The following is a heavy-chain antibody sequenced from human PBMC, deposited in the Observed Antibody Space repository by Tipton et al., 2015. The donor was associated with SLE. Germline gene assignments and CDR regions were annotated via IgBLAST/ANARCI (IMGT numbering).Heavy chain of an antibody. Sequence: SLRLSCAASGFTFSSYGMHWVRQAPGKGLEWVAFIRYDGRNKYYADSVKGRFTISRDNSKNTLYLQMNSLRAEDTAVYYCASHLGTALTTATPGYWGHGTLVTASS. CDR3: ASHLGTALTTATPGY. CDR2: IRYDGRNK. CDR1: GFTFSSYG. J-gene: IGHJ4*01. V-gene: IGHV3-33*01. D-gene: IGHD4-17*01.